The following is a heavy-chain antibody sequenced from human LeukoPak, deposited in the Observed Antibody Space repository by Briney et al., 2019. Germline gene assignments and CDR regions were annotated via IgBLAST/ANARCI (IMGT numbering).Heavy chain of an antibody. CDR1: GYTFTGYY. CDR3: AREVGAADCFDY. J-gene: IGHJ4*02. V-gene: IGHV1-2*02. Sequence: ASVKVSCKASGYTFTGYYMHWVRQAPGQGLEWMGWINPNSGGTNYAQKFQGRITMTRDTSISTAYMELSRLRSDDTAVDYCAREVGAADCFDYWGQGTLVTVSS. D-gene: IGHD2-15*01. CDR2: INPNSGGT.